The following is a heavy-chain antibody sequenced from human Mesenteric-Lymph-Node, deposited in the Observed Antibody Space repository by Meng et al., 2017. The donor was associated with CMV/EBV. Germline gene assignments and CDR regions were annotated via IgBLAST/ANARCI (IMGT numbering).Heavy chain of an antibody. V-gene: IGHV4-59*01. CDR2: IYYSGST. CDR1: GGSISSYY. J-gene: IGHJ6*02. D-gene: IGHD5-12*01. Sequence: SETLSLTCTVSGGSISSYYWSWIRQPPGKGLEWIGYIYYSGSTNYNPSLKSRVTISVDTSKSQFSLKLSSVTAADTAVYYCARDNTVATTFYYYGVDVWGQGTTVTVSS. CDR3: ARDNTVATTFYYYGVDV.